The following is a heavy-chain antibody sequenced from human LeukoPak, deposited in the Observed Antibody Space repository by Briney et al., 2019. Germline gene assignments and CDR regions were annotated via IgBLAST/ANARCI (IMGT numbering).Heavy chain of an antibody. CDR2: MSSTGNTI. CDR3: ARSSSYFTYFDL. J-gene: IGHJ2*01. V-gene: IGHV3-11*04. CDR1: GFTLRVHY. D-gene: IGHD2/OR15-2a*01. Sequence: GDSVSLLRAASGFTLRVHYMSWTGHPPGGRRVWILYMSSTGNTIYYAESVKGRFTVSRDSANNSMSLQMTSLRAEDSAVYYCARSSSYFTYFDLWGRDTLVTVSS.